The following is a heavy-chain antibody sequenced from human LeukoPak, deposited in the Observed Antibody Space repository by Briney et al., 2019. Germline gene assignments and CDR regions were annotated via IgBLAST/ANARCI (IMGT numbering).Heavy chain of an antibody. Sequence: SETLSLTCAVYGGSFSGYYWSWIRQPPGKGLEWIGEINHSGSTNYNPSLKSRVTISVDTSKNQFSLKLSSVTAADTAVYYCARGPRRGSTSCASDYWGQGTLVTVSS. CDR3: ARGPRRGSTSCASDY. CDR1: GGSFSGYY. CDR2: INHSGST. D-gene: IGHD2-2*01. V-gene: IGHV4-34*01. J-gene: IGHJ4*02.